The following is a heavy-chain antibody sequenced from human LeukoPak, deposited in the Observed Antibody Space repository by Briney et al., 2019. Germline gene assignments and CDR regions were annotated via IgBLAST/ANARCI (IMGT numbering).Heavy chain of an antibody. J-gene: IGHJ4*02. D-gene: IGHD2-15*01. Sequence: ASVTVSFKASGYTFTSYYMHWVRQAPGQGLEGMGIINPSGGSTSYAQKFQGRVTMTRDTSTSTVYMELSSLRSEDTAVYYCARSYCSGGSCYFDYWGQGTLVTVSS. CDR2: INPSGGST. CDR3: ARSYCSGGSCYFDY. V-gene: IGHV1-46*01. CDR1: GYTFTSYY.